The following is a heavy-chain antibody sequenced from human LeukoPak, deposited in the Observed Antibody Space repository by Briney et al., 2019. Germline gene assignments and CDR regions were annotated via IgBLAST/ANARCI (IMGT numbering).Heavy chain of an antibody. V-gene: IGHV4-59*01. CDR2: IYYSGST. Sequence: SETLSLTCTVSGGSISSYYWSWIRQPPGKGLDWIGYIYYSGSTNYNPSLKSRVTISVDTSKNQFSLKLSSVTAADTAVYYCARGWLGSGSYPFDYWGQGTLVTVSS. CDR3: ARGWLGSGSYPFDY. J-gene: IGHJ4*02. CDR1: GGSISSYY. D-gene: IGHD3-10*01.